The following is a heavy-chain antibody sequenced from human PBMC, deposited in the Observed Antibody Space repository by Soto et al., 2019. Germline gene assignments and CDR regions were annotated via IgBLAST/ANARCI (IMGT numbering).Heavy chain of an antibody. CDR1: GFTFSSYA. CDR2: ISGSGGST. D-gene: IGHD6-19*01. CDR3: AKGNGWPPYFEY. Sequence: GVSLRLSCAASGFTFSSYAMSWVRQAPGKGLEWVSAISGSGGSTYYADSVKGRFTISRDNSKNTLYLQMNSLRAEDTAVYYCAKGNGWPPYFEYWGQGTLDIVSS. V-gene: IGHV3-23*01. J-gene: IGHJ4*02.